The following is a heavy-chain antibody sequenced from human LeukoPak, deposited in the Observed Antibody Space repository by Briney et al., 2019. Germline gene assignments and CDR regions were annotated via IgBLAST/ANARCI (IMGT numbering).Heavy chain of an antibody. CDR3: TREGGAAAADY. V-gene: IGHV3-49*02. D-gene: IGHD6-13*01. Sequence: EYAGSVKGRFPISRDDSKNIALLQMNSLKTEDTAVYYCTREGGAAAADYWGQGTLVTVSS. J-gene: IGHJ4*02.